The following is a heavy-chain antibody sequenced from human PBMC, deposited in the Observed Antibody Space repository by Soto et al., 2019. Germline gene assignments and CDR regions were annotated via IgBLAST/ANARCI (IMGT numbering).Heavy chain of an antibody. V-gene: IGHV3-23*01. Sequence: GGSLRLSCAASGFTFSSYAMSWVRQAPGKGLEWVSAISGSGGSTYYADSVKGRFTISRDTSKNTLYLQMNSTRAEDSAVYYCAKLPSRIVGPTGSGSEYFQHWGQGTLVTVSS. J-gene: IGHJ1*01. CDR3: AKLPSRIVGPTGSGSEYFQH. D-gene: IGHD1-26*01. CDR2: ISGSGGST. CDR1: GFTFSSYA.